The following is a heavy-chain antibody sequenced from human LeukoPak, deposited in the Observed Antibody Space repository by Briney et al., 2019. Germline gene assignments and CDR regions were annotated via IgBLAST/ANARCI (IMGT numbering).Heavy chain of an antibody. D-gene: IGHD6-19*01. CDR2: ISWNSAVI. V-gene: IGHV3-9*01. CDR1: GFTFDDYA. Sequence: GGSLRLSCAASGFTFDDYAIHWVRQAPGKGLEWVSGISWNSAVIGYADSVKGRFTLSRDSAKTSLYLQMNSLRTEDTAFYYCVKGFATGWATSFDSWGQGTLVTVSS. CDR3: VKGFATGWATSFDS. J-gene: IGHJ4*02.